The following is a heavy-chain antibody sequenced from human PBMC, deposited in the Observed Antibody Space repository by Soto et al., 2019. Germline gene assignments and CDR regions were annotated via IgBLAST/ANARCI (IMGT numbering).Heavy chain of an antibody. V-gene: IGHV3-7*01. CDR3: ARVDYDSGSHGAYYYYYMDV. J-gene: IGHJ6*03. CDR1: GFTLSTYW. D-gene: IGHD3-10*01. Sequence: GGSLRLSCAASGFTLSTYWMTWVRQAPGKGLEWVANIKQDGSDKYYVDSVKGRFTISRDNAKNSLYLQMNTLRAEDTAVYYCARVDYDSGSHGAYYYYYMDVWGKGTTVTVSS. CDR2: IKQDGSDK.